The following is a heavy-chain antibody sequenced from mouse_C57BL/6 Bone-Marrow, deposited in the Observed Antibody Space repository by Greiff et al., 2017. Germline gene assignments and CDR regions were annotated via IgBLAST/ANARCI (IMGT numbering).Heavy chain of an antibody. CDR2: IDPGNGDT. CDR3: TTGIYYPH. J-gene: IGHJ2*01. CDR1: GFNFKDDY. D-gene: IGHD1-1*01. Sequence: EVQLQQSGAELVRPGASVKLSCTASGFNFKDDYMPWVKQSPEQSLEWIGWIDPGNGDTEYAAKFQGKATITADTSSNTAYLQLSSLTYEDTAVYDCTTGIYYPHWGQGTTLTVSS. V-gene: IGHV14-4*01.